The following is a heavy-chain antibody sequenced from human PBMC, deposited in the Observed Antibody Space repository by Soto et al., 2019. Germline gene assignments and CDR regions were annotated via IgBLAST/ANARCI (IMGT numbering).Heavy chain of an antibody. D-gene: IGHD3-9*01. CDR1: GFTFSTYN. Sequence: EVQVVESGGGLVKPGGSLRLSCAVSGFTFSTYNMNWVRQAPGKGLQWVSSISSSSSYIYYADSVKGRFTISRDNAKNSLYLQMNSLRVEDTAVCYCSRYYDSLTGYNYWGQGTLVIVSS. V-gene: IGHV3-21*01. J-gene: IGHJ4*02. CDR3: SRYYDSLTGYNY. CDR2: ISSSSSYI.